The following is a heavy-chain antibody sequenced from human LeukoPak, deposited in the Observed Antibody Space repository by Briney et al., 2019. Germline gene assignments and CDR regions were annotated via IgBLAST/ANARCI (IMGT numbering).Heavy chain of an antibody. CDR2: IYYSGST. CDR3: ARDRVSGYDSSTFDY. V-gene: IGHV4-59*01. Sequence: SETLSLTCTVSGGSISSYYWSWIRQPPGKGLEWIGYIYYSGSTNYNPSLKSRVTISVDTSKNQFSLKLSSVTAADTAVYYCARDRVSGYDSSTFDYWGQGTLVTVSS. CDR1: GGSISSYY. D-gene: IGHD5-12*01. J-gene: IGHJ4*02.